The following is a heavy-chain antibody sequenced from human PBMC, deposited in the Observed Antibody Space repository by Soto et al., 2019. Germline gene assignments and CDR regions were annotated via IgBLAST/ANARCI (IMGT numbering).Heavy chain of an antibody. CDR3: ARAWWSSSRRFDP. V-gene: IGHV3-53*02. J-gene: IGHJ5*02. Sequence: EVQLVETGGGLIQPGGSLRLSCEVTGFTVSSNYMSWVRQAPGKGLEWVSVIYSGGTTYSADSVKGRFTISRDDSKNTLYLQMNSLRAEDTAVYYCARAWWSSSRRFDPWGQGTLVTVSS. D-gene: IGHD6-6*01. CDR1: GFTVSSNY. CDR2: IYSGGTT.